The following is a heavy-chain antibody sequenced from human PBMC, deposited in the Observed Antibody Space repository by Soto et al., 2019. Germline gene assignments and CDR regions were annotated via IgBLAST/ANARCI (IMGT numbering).Heavy chain of an antibody. V-gene: IGHV3-23*01. D-gene: IGHD1-1*01. Sequence: GGSLRLSCAASGFTFNYAMMWVRQAPGKGQEWVSGIVGDGSSIYYADSVKGRFTISRDNSKNTLYLQMNSLRVEDTAVYYCARDAVYNDGLWLVAYWGQGTLVTVSS. J-gene: IGHJ4*02. CDR3: ARDAVYNDGLWLVAY. CDR1: GFTFNYA. CDR2: IVGDGSSI.